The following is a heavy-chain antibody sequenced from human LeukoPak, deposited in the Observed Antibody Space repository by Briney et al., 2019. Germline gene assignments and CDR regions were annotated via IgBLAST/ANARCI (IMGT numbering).Heavy chain of an antibody. CDR2: ISTYNGNT. Sequence: ASVKVSCKASGYTFTSHPMNWVQQAPGQGLEWVGWISTYNGNTFYAQKFEGRVTMTTDTSTNTVYMDLRSLRSDDTAVYYCARDLEHCRNIICSNSAYWGQGTLVTVSS. CDR3: ARDLEHCRNIICSNSAY. V-gene: IGHV1-18*01. D-gene: IGHD2-2*01. CDR1: GYTFTSHP. J-gene: IGHJ4*02.